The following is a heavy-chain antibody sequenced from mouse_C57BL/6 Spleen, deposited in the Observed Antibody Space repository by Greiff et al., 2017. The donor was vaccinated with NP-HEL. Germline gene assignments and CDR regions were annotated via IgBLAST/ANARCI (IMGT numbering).Heavy chain of an antibody. CDR1: GYTFTSYW. CDR2: IDPSDSET. Sequence: VQLQQPGAELVRPGASVKLSCKASGYTFTSYWMHWVKQRPIQGLEWIGNIDPSDSETHYNQKFKDKATLTVDKSSSTAYMPLSSLTSEDSAVSYGSNCDCSSYVGYFDVWGTGTTVTVSS. CDR3: SNCDCSSYVGYFDV. D-gene: IGHD1-1*01. V-gene: IGHV1-52*01. J-gene: IGHJ1*03.